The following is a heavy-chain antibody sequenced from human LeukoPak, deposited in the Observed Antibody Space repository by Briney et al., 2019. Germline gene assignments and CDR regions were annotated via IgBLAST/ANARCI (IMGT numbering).Heavy chain of an antibody. D-gene: IGHD5-18*01. CDR3: ARHDSFIPF. CDR2: ISDSGRST. Sequence: PGGSLRLSRAASGFTFSDYAMSWVRQAPGKGLEWVSGISDSGRSTYYTDSVRGRCTISRDISKNMVYLQLNNLRAEDTALYFCARHDSFIPFWGQGTLVSVSS. V-gene: IGHV3-23*01. J-gene: IGHJ4*02. CDR1: GFTFSDYA.